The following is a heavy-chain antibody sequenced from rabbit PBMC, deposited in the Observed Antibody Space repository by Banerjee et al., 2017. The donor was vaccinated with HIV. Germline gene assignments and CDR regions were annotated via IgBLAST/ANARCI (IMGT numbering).Heavy chain of an antibody. J-gene: IGHJ4*01. Sequence: QEQLVESGGGLVQPGGTLTLTCKASGFSFSSGYDMCWVRQAPGKGLEWIACIHSVSGSTYYANWAKGRFTISKTSSPTVTLQMTSLTAADTATYFCARGTGVIGWNFNLWGQGTLVTVS. V-gene: IGHV1S45*01. CDR2: IHSVSGST. CDR1: GFSFSSGYD. D-gene: IGHD1-1*01. CDR3: ARGTGVIGWNFNL.